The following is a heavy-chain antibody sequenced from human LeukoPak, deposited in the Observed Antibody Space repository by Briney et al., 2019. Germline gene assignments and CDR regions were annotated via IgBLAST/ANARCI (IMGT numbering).Heavy chain of an antibody. CDR1: GYSISSSYY. CDR3: ARQSGGYDWGYFDY. J-gene: IGHJ4*02. D-gene: IGHD5-12*01. CDR2: IYHSGSI. V-gene: IGHV4-38-2*02. Sequence: PSETLSLTCTVSGYSISSSYYWGWIRQPPGKGLEWIGSIYHSGSIYYNPSLKSRVTISVDTSKKQFSLKLSSVTAADTAVYYCARQSGGYDWGYFDYWGQGTLVTVSS.